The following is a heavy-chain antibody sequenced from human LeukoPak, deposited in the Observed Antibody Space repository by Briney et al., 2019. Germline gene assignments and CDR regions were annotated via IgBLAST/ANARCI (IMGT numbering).Heavy chain of an antibody. Sequence: PGGSLRLSCAASGFTFSSYAMHWVRQAPGKGLEWVAVISYDGSNKYYADSVKGRFTISRDNSKNTMYLQMNSLRTEDAAMYYCVKGGRNGFPYFYYMHVWGKGTTVTVSS. V-gene: IGHV3-30-3*01. CDR3: VKGGRNGFPYFYYMHV. J-gene: IGHJ6*03. D-gene: IGHD1-1*01. CDR1: GFTFSSYA. CDR2: ISYDGSNK.